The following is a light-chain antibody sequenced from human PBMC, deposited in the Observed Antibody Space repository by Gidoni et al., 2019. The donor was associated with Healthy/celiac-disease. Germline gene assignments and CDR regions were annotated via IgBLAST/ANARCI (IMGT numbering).Light chain of an antibody. Sequence: DIQMTQSPSTLPASVGDRVTITCRASQSSSSWLAWYQQKPGKAPKLLIYKSSSLESGVPSRFSGSGSGPEFTLTISSLQPDDFATYYCQQYNSYPWTFGQGTKVEIK. CDR2: KSS. CDR3: QQYNSYPWT. CDR1: QSSSSW. V-gene: IGKV1-5*03. J-gene: IGKJ1*01.